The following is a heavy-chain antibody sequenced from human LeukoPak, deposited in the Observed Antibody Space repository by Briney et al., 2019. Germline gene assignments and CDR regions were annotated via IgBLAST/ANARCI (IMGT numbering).Heavy chain of an antibody. J-gene: IGHJ4*02. CDR2: VHSDGSPT. D-gene: IGHD3-10*01. V-gene: IGHV3-74*01. CDR1: GFTFSSYW. Sequence: QTGGSLRLSCAASGFTFSSYWMHWVRQAPGKGLVWVSRVHSDGSPTSYADSVKGRFTISRDNAKNTVYLQMNSLRAEDTAVYYCARGSAVGAYFDYWGQGTRATVSS. CDR3: ARGSAVGAYFDY.